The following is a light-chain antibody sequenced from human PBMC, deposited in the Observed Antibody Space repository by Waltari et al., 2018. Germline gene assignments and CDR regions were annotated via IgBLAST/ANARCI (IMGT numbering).Light chain of an antibody. Sequence: DIQMTQSPSSLSASVGDRVTITCRASQSISSYLNWYQQKPGKAPKLLIYAASSLQSGVPSRFIGSGSGTDYTLNISSLQPEDFATYYCQQSYSTPRVTFGPGTKVDIK. CDR2: AAS. CDR3: QQSYSTPRVT. J-gene: IGKJ3*01. V-gene: IGKV1-39*01. CDR1: QSISSY.